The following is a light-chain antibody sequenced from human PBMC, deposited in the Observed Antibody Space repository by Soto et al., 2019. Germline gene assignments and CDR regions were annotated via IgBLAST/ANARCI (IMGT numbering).Light chain of an antibody. CDR3: QQYDKWPYS. CDR1: QTFSSK. Sequence: EVVLTQSPATLSVSPGERATLSCRASQTFSSKLAWYQQKPGQPPRLLIYYASSRATGIPGRFSGSGSGTEFTLTISSLQSEDFVVYYCQQYDKWPYSFGQGTKLEL. V-gene: IGKV3-15*01. J-gene: IGKJ2*03. CDR2: YAS.